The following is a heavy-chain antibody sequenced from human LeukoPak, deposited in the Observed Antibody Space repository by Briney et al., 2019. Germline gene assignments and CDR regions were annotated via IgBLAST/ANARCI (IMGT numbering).Heavy chain of an antibody. CDR2: IYSGGST. CDR1: GFTFNTYA. V-gene: IGHV3-66*01. J-gene: IGHJ4*02. CDR3: AREGITMVRGFDY. Sequence: GGSLRLSCAASGFTFNTYAMSWVRQAPGKGLEWVSVIYSGGSTYYADSVKGRFTISRDNSKNTLYLQMNSLRAEDTAVYYCAREGITMVRGFDYWGQGTLVTVSS. D-gene: IGHD3-10*01.